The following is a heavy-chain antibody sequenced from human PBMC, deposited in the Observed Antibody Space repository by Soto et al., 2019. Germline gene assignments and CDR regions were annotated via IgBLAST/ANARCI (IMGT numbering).Heavy chain of an antibody. CDR1: GGSFSGYY. V-gene: IGHV4-34*01. J-gene: IGHJ4*02. CDR3: ARGPMGSYDYDSSNRPFDY. CDR2: INHSGST. Sequence: QVQLQQWGAGLLKPSETLSLTCAVYGGSFSGYYWSWIRQPPGKGLEWIGEINHSGSTNYNPSLKSRVTISVDTSKNHFSLKLSSVTAADTAVYYCARGPMGSYDYDSSNRPFDYWGQGTLVTVSS. D-gene: IGHD3-22*01.